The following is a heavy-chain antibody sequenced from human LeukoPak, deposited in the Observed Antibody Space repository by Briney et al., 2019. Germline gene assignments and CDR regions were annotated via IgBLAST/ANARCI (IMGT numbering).Heavy chain of an antibody. Sequence: SETLSLTCTVSGGSISSHYWTWIRQPPGKGLEFIGFTQYSGSTTYNPSLRSRASISLDMPKSQFSLRLTSAAAADMALYFCARATYSFSFYVWGLGTLVTVSS. D-gene: IGHD2-21*01. J-gene: IGHJ3*01. V-gene: IGHV4-59*11. CDR3: ARATYSFSFYV. CDR2: TQYSGST. CDR1: GGSISSHY.